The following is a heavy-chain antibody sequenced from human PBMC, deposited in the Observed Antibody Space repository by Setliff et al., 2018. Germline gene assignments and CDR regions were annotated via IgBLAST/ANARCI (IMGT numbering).Heavy chain of an antibody. D-gene: IGHD3-10*01. CDR1: GYNFNSHW. CDR2: IYPGDSET. J-gene: IGHJ4*02. Sequence: GESLKISCATSGYNFNSHWIAWVRQVPGGGLEWMGIIYPGDSETRYSPSFQGQVTISADKSITTAYLQWSSLKASDTAIYYCVRAGSGIGGDLDYWGQGTLVTVSS. V-gene: IGHV5-51*01. CDR3: VRAGSGIGGDLDY.